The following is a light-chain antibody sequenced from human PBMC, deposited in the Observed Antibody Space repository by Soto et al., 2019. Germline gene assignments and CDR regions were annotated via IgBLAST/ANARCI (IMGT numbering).Light chain of an antibody. CDR1: QDISNY. CDR2: DAS. V-gene: IGKV1-33*01. J-gene: IGKJ2*01. Sequence: DIQMTQSPSSLSASVGDRVTITCQASQDISNYLNWYQQKPGKAPKLLIYDASNLETGVPSRFSGSGSGTDFTFTISSLQPEDIATYYCQQYDTRPGTFGQGTKLEIK. CDR3: QQYDTRPGT.